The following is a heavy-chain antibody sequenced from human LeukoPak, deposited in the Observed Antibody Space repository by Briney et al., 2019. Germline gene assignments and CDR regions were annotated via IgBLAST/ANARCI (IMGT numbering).Heavy chain of an antibody. CDR2: LKSKTDGGTT. J-gene: IGHJ4*02. Sequence: GGSLRLSCAVSGFTFSNAWMSWVRQAPGKGLEWVGRLKSKTDGGTTDYAAPVKGRFTISRDDSKNTLYLQMSSLTPEDTAVYYCAQDVESSGRYGYSGYWGQGSLVTVSS. CDR1: GFTFSNAW. D-gene: IGHD6-19*01. V-gene: IGHV3-15*01. CDR3: AQDVESSGRYGYSGY.